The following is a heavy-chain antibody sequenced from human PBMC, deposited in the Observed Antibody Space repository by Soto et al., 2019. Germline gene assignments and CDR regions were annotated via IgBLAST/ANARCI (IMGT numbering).Heavy chain of an antibody. D-gene: IGHD3-22*01. CDR3: AKDLAYDSSGYSAYFDY. CDR2: ISGSGGST. Sequence: PGGSLRLSCAASGFTFSSYAMSWVRQAPGKGLEWVSAISGSGGSTYYADSVKGRFTISRDNSKNTLYLQMNSLRAEDTAVYYCAKDLAYDSSGYSAYFDYWGQGTLVTVS. V-gene: IGHV3-23*01. J-gene: IGHJ4*02. CDR1: GFTFSSYA.